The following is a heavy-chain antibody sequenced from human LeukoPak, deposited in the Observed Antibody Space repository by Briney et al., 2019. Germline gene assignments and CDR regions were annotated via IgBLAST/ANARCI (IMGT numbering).Heavy chain of an antibody. D-gene: IGHD6-19*01. V-gene: IGHV1-8*01. Sequence: ASVKVSCKASGYTFTSYDINWVRQAPGQGLEWMGWMNPNSGNTGYAQKFQGRVTMTRNTSISTAYMELSSLRSEDTAVYYCARAGSSSGWFRYYYYYGMDVWGQGTTVTVSS. CDR1: GYTFTSYD. J-gene: IGHJ6*02. CDR2: MNPNSGNT. CDR3: ARAGSSSGWFRYYYYYGMDV.